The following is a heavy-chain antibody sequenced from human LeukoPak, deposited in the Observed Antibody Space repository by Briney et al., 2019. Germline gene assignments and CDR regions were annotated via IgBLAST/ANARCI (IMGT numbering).Heavy chain of an antibody. CDR2: IYYSGST. Sequence: PSETLSLTCTVSGGSISSGGYYWSWTRQHPGKGLEWIGYIYYSGSTYYNPSLKSRVTISVDTSKNQFSLKLSSVTAADTAVYYCARAPGYSPEYYGMDVWGQGTTVTVSS. D-gene: IGHD5-18*01. CDR3: ARAPGYSPEYYGMDV. CDR1: GGSISSGGYY. J-gene: IGHJ6*02. V-gene: IGHV4-31*03.